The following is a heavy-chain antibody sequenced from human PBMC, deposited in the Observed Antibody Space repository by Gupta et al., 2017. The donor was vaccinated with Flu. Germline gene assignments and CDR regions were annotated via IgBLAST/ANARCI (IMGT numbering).Heavy chain of an antibody. J-gene: IGHJ4*02. CDR2: INPNSGDT. CDR3: ARGSSTSDFDY. D-gene: IGHD2-2*01. V-gene: IGHV1-2*06. CDR1: GYTFTGYY. Sequence: QVQLVQSGAEVKKPGASVKVSCKASGYTFTGYYMHWVRQAPGQGLEWMGRINPNSGDTNYAQKFQGRVTMTRDTSISTAYMELSRLRSDDTAVYYCARGSSTSDFDYWGQGTLVTVSS.